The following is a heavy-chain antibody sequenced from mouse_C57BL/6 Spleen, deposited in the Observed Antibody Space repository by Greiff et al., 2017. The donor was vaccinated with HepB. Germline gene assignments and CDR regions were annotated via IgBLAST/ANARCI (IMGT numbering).Heavy chain of an antibody. CDR2: ILPGSGST. CDR1: GYTFTGYW. J-gene: IGHJ1*03. V-gene: IGHV1-9*01. D-gene: IGHD1-1*01. CDR3: ARPITTVVPYWYFDV. Sequence: QVQLQQSGAELMKPGASVKLSCKATGYTFTGYWIEWVKQRPGHGLEWIGEILPGSGSTNYNEKFKGKATFTADTSSNTAYVQLSSLTTEDSASYYCARPITTVVPYWYFDVWGTGTTVTVSS.